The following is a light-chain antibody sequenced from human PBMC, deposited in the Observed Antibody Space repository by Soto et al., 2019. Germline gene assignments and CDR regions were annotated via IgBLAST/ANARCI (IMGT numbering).Light chain of an antibody. CDR3: QQANSFPWT. CDR1: QGINTW. Sequence: DIQMTQSPSLVSASVGDRVAITCRASQGINTWLVWYQQKPGKAPQLLFYSASSLQSGVPSRFSGSGSGTDFTLTISSLQPEDFATYYCQQANSFPWTFGQGTKVEVK. V-gene: IGKV1-12*02. CDR2: SAS. J-gene: IGKJ1*01.